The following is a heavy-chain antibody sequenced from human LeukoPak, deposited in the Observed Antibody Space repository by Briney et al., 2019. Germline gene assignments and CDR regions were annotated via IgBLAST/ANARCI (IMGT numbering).Heavy chain of an antibody. D-gene: IGHD1/OR15-1a*01. CDR2: INPSGGST. CDR3: ARWLGRTGTDY. Sequence: ASVKVSCKASGYTFTSYYMHWVRQAPGQGLEWMGIINPSGGSTSYAQKFQGRVTMTRDTSISTAYMELSRLRSDDTAVYYCARWLGRTGTDYWGQGTLVTVSS. J-gene: IGHJ4*02. CDR1: GYTFTSYY. V-gene: IGHV1-46*01.